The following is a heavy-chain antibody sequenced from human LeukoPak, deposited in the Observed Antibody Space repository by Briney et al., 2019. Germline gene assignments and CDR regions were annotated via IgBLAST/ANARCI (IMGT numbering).Heavy chain of an antibody. V-gene: IGHV3-7*05. CDR1: GFSFSSYW. J-gene: IGHJ4*02. D-gene: IGHD1-26*01. CDR2: IKQDGSES. CDR3: AKDSYSKGDY. Sequence: PGGSLRLSCAASGFSFSSYWMSWVRQAPGKGLEWVANIKQDGSESNYVGSVKGRFTISRDNAKNSLYLQMYSLRAEDTAVYYCAKDSYSKGDYWGQGTLVTVSS.